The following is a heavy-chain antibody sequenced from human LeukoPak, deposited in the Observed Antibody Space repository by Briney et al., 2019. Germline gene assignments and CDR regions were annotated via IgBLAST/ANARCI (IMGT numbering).Heavy chain of an antibody. J-gene: IGHJ6*03. CDR2: IYSGGST. CDR1: GFTFSRYG. D-gene: IGHD3-10*01. CDR3: ARVTMVRGVIIVNYYYYYMDV. Sequence: GGSLRLSCAASGFTFSRYGMHWVRQAPGKGLEWVSVIYSGGSTYYADSVKGRFTISRDNSKNTLYLQMNSLRAEDTAVYYCARVTMVRGVIIVNYYYYYMDVWGKGTTVTVSS. V-gene: IGHV3-53*01.